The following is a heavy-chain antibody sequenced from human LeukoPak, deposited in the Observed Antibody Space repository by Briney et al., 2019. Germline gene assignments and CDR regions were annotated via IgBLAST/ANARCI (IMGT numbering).Heavy chain of an antibody. Sequence: PGGSLRLSCTVSGFTVSSNSMSWVRQAPGKGLEWVSFICSDNTHYSDSVKGRFTISRDNSKNTLYLQMNSLRAEDTAVYYCARRAGAYSHPHDYWGQGTLVTVSS. CDR3: ARRAGAYSHPHDY. CDR2: ICSDNT. V-gene: IGHV3-53*01. CDR1: GFTVSSNS. J-gene: IGHJ4*02. D-gene: IGHD4/OR15-4a*01.